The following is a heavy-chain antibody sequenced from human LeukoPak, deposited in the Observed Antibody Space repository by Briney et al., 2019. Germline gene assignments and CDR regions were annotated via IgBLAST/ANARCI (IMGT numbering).Heavy chain of an antibody. CDR1: GFTVSSHA. J-gene: IGHJ6*02. V-gene: IGHV3-53*01. D-gene: IGHD2-2*01. CDR3: ARGSSTSYYYYGMDV. CDR2: IGGAGDT. Sequence: GGSLRLSCAVSGFTVSSHAMSWVRQASGKGLEWVSLIGGAGDTFYADSVKGRFVLSRDNAKNTLYLQMNSLRAEDTAVYYCARGSSTSYYYYGMDVWGQGTTVTVSS.